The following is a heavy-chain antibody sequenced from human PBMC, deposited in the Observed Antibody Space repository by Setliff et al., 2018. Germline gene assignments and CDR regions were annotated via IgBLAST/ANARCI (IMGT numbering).Heavy chain of an antibody. J-gene: IGHJ5*02. V-gene: IGHV3-9*01. CDR3: AREGDTVNWFDP. Sequence: PGGSLRLSCAASGFTFDDYAMHWVRQAPGKGLEWVSGISWNSGIVAYADSVKGRFTISRDNDKNSLYLQMNSLRAEDTAVDYCAREGDTVNWFDPWGQGTLVTVSS. D-gene: IGHD4-4*01. CDR2: ISWNSGIV. CDR1: GFTFDDYA.